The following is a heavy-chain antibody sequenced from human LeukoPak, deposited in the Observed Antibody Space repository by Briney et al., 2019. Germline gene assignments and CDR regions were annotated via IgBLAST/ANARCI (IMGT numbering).Heavy chain of an antibody. CDR2: INSDGSST. CDR3: ARDEPKAVYSSGWPEFDY. V-gene: IGHV3-74*01. Sequence: SGGSLRLSCAASGFTFSSYWMHWVRHAPGKGLVWVSRINSDGSSTSYADSVKGRFTISRDNAKNTLYLQMNSLRAEDTAVYYCARDEPKAVYSSGWPEFDYWGQGTLVTVSS. D-gene: IGHD6-19*01. CDR1: GFTFSSYW. J-gene: IGHJ4*02.